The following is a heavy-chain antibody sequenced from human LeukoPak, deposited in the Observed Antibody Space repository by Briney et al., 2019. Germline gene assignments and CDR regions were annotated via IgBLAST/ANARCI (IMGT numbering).Heavy chain of an antibody. CDR1: GYSFTSYW. V-gene: IGHV5-51*01. CDR3: ARPRHDFWSPLGY. CDR2: IYPGDSDT. D-gene: IGHD3-3*01. Sequence: GESLKISCKGSGYSFTSYWIGWVRQMPGKGLEWMGIIYPGDSDTRYSPSFQGQVTISADKSISTASLQWSSLQASDTAMSSSARPRHDFWSPLGYWGQGTLVTVSS. J-gene: IGHJ4*02.